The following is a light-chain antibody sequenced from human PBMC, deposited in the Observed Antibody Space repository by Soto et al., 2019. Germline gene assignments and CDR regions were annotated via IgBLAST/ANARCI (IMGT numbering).Light chain of an antibody. CDR1: QSVSSN. Sequence: EIVMTQSPATLSVSPGERATLSCRASQSVSSNLAWYQQKPGQAPRLHIYGASTRATGIPARFSGSGSGTEFTLTISSLQSEDFAVYYCQQYNNWPRAYTFGQGTKLEIK. V-gene: IGKV3-15*01. J-gene: IGKJ2*01. CDR2: GAS. CDR3: QQYNNWPRAYT.